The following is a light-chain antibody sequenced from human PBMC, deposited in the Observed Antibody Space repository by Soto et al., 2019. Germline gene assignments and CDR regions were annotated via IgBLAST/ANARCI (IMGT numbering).Light chain of an antibody. Sequence: QSVLTQPTSVSGSPGQSVILSCTGTSSDIGSYNCVSWYQQSPGTAPKVMIFDVTNRPSGVPDRFSGSKSGNTASLTISGLQSECEAYYYCSSCASGSTLIFGGGTTVTVL. CDR3: SSCASGSTLI. V-gene: IGLV2-18*02. J-gene: IGLJ2*01. CDR2: DVT. CDR1: SSDIGSYNC.